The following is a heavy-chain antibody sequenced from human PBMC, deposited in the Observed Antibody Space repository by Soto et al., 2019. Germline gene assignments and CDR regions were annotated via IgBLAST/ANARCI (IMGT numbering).Heavy chain of an antibody. V-gene: IGHV1-3*01. CDR1: GYTFTSYA. Sequence: ASVKVSCKASGYTFTSYAMHWVRQAPGQRLEWMGWINAGNGNTKYSQKFQGRVTITRDTSASTAYMELSSLRSEDTAVYYCARPEVYGSSSVLGFDYWGQGTLVTVSS. D-gene: IGHD6-6*01. CDR2: INAGNGNT. J-gene: IGHJ4*02. CDR3: ARPEVYGSSSVLGFDY.